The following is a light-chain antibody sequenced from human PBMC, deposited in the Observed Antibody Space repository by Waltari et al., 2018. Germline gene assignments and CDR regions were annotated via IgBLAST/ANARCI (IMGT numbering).Light chain of an antibody. V-gene: IGKV4-1*01. J-gene: IGKJ2*01. CDR2: WAS. CDR3: QQYFRAPYT. Sequence: DIVMNQSTDSLAVSLGERANINCQSSQSVLHSSNNKNYLAWYQHKPRQPPKLLIYWASTRDSGVPDRFSGSGSGTDFTLTISSLQAEDVAVYYCQQYFRAPYTFGQGTKLEIK. CDR1: QSVLHSSNNKNY.